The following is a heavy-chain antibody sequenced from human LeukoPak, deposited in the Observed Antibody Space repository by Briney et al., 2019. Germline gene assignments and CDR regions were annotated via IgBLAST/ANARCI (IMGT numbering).Heavy chain of an antibody. CDR1: GYSFTSYW. CDR3: ARLMGMVVMSYFDY. V-gene: IGHV5-51*01. CDR2: IHPGDSKT. J-gene: IGHJ4*02. D-gene: IGHD4/OR15-4a*01. Sequence: GESLKISCKSSGYSFTSYWIAWVRQKPGKGLEWMGIIHPGDSKTRYSPSFQGQVTISADKSISTAYLQWSSLKASDTAMYYCARLMGMVVMSYFDYWGQGTLVTVSS.